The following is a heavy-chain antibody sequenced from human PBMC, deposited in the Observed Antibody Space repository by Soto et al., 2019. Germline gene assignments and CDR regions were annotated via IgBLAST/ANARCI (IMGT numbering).Heavy chain of an antibody. CDR2: IYDSGTT. CDR1: GGSITSGGYY. D-gene: IGHD3-22*01. Sequence: QVQLQESGPGLVQPSQTLSLSCTVSGGSITSGGYYWSWIRQHPGKGLEWIGYIYDSGTTYYNPSLKSRLTRSLETSRNQFSLEVNSVSAADTAVYYCARADSSGYPFEHWGQGTLVTVSS. CDR3: ARADSSGYPFEH. J-gene: IGHJ4*02. V-gene: IGHV4-31*03.